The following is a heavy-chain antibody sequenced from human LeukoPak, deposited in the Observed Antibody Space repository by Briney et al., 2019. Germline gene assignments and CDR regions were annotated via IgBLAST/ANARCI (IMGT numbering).Heavy chain of an antibody. CDR3: ARQSSLRFYDFWNGFYPLEY. Sequence: PGGSLRLSCEASGFASSRYAMSWVRQTLVRGLEWVAAISGTGHSTNYADSVKGRFTISRDNSKNTTYLQMSSLRAEDTAVYYCARQSSLRFYDFWNGFYPLEYWGQGSLVSVSS. D-gene: IGHD3-3*01. CDR2: ISGTGHST. CDR1: GFASSRYA. V-gene: IGHV3-23*01. J-gene: IGHJ4*02.